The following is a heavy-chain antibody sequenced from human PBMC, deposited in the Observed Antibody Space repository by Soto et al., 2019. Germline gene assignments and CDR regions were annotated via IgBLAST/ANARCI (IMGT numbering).Heavy chain of an antibody. CDR2: INPNSGGT. CDR1: GYTFTGYY. J-gene: IGHJ6*03. Sequence: GASVKVSCKASGYTFTGYYMHWVRQAPGQGLEWMGWINPNSGGTNYAQKFQGWVTMTRDTSISTAYMELSRLRSDDTAVYYCARGAYSSSIGDYYYMDVWGKGTTVTVSS. V-gene: IGHV1-2*04. D-gene: IGHD6-6*01. CDR3: ARGAYSSSIGDYYYMDV.